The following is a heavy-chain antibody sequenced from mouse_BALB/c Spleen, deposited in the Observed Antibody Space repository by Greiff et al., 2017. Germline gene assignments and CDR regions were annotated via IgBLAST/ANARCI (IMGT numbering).Heavy chain of an antibody. CDR2: IDPANGNT. CDR3: SFYYGYDAGYYYAMDY. CDR1: GFNIKDTY. Sequence: EVQLQQSGAELVKPGASVKLSCTASGFNIKDTYMHWVKQRPEQGLEWIGRIDPANGNTKYDPKFQGKATITADTSSNTAYLQLSSLTSEDTAVYYCSFYYGYDAGYYYAMDYWGQGTSVTVSA. V-gene: IGHV14-3*02. D-gene: IGHD2-2*01. J-gene: IGHJ4*01.